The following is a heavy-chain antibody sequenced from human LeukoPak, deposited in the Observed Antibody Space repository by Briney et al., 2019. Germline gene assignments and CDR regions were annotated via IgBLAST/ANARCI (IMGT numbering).Heavy chain of an antibody. D-gene: IGHD2-2*01. J-gene: IGHJ5*02. Sequence: GGSLRLSCAASGFTFSSYVMCWVRQAPRKGLEWVSDIIGSGGSTCYADSVNGRFTISRDNSKNTLYLQMNNLRAEDTAVYYCAKSGDSSSTSCYPHNWFDPWGQGTLVTVSS. V-gene: IGHV3-23*01. CDR2: IIGSGGST. CDR1: GFTFSSYV. CDR3: AKSGDSSSTSCYPHNWFDP.